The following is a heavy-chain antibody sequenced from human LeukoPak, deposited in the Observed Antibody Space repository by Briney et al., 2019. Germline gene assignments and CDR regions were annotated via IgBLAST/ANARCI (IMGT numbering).Heavy chain of an antibody. J-gene: IGHJ4*02. CDR1: GFTFSDYW. Sequence: GGSLRLSCAASGFTFSDYWMSWVRQAPGKGLEWVANIKQDGSEKYYVDSVEGRFTISRDNAKNSLYLQMNSLRVEDTAVYFCGRDLAVGRPSFDSWGQGTLVTVSS. V-gene: IGHV3-7*01. CDR2: IKQDGSEK. D-gene: IGHD3/OR15-3a*01. CDR3: GRDLAVGRPSFDS.